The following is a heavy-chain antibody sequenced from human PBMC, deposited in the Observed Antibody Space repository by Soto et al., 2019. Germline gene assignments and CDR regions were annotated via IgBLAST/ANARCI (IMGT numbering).Heavy chain of an antibody. CDR2: IYPGDSDT. D-gene: IGHD4-4*01. CDR3: ARNDYNGNSIDY. Sequence: AXESLKISCKGSGYSFTSYWIGWVRQMPGKGLEWMGIIYPGDSDTRYSPSFQGQVTISADKSINTAYLQWSSLKTSDTAIYYCARNDYNGNSIDYWGQGTLVTVSS. V-gene: IGHV5-51*01. CDR1: GYSFTSYW. J-gene: IGHJ4*01.